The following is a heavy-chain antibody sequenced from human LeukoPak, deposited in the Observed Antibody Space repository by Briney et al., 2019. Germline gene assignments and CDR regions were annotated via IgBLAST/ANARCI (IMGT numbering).Heavy chain of an antibody. CDR3: ASSPMVEQLSWFDP. J-gene: IGHJ5*02. Sequence: GASVKVSCKASGGTFSSYTISWVRQAPGQGLEWMGRIIPILGIANYAQKFQGRVTITAGKSPSTAYMELSSLRSEDTAVYYCASSPMVEQLSWFDPWGQGTLVTVSS. CDR2: IIPILGIA. V-gene: IGHV1-69*02. CDR1: GGTFSSYT. D-gene: IGHD5-24*01.